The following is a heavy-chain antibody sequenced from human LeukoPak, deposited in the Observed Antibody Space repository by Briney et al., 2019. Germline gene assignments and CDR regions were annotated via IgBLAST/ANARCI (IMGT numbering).Heavy chain of an antibody. J-gene: IGHJ4*02. CDR1: GGSITSNY. CDR3: ARYGTGWYAFDY. Sequence: PSETLSLTCTVSGGSITSNYWSWIRQPPGKGLEWIGYIYYDGSINYNPSLKSRATISVDTSKSQLSLNLTSVTAADTAVYYCARYGTGWYAFDYWGQGTLVTVSS. D-gene: IGHD6-19*01. V-gene: IGHV4-59*08. CDR2: IYYDGSI.